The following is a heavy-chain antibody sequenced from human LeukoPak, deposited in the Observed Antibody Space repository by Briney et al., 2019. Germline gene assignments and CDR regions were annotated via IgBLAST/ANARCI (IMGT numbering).Heavy chain of an antibody. CDR3: AKTVSSHNVFDI. CDR1: GFTFSNHD. J-gene: IGHJ3*02. Sequence: GGSLRLSCGASGFTFSNHDMNWVRQTPGKGLEWVSAISGSGGSTYYADSVKGRFTISRDNSKSTLYLQMSSLRAEDTAVYYCAKTVSSHNVFDIRGQGTVVTVSS. V-gene: IGHV3-23*01. CDR2: ISGSGGST. D-gene: IGHD4-17*01.